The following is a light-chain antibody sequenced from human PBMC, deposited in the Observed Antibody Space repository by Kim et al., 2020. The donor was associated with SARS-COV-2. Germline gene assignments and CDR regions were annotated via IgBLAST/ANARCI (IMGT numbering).Light chain of an antibody. CDR1: SSDVGRFNY. CDR2: DVS. CDR3: CSYAGNNAFV. V-gene: IGLV2-11*01. Sequence: QSALTQSRSVSGSPGQSVTISCTGTSSDVGRFNYVSWYQHHPGKAPKAMIYDVSKRPSGVPDRFSGSKSGNTASLTISGLQAEDEADYYCCSYAGNNAFVFGGGTQLTVL. J-gene: IGLJ3*02.